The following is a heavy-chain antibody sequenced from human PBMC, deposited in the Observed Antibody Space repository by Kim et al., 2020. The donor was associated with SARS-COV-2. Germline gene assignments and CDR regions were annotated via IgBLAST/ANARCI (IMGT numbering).Heavy chain of an antibody. J-gene: IGHJ4*02. D-gene: IGHD1-26*01. V-gene: IGHV6-1*01. CDR3: ARELGLTATLDYFDY. Sequence: SVKSRIMFNPDTSKNQFSLQLNSVTPEDTAVYYCARELGLTATLDYFDYWGQGTLVTVSS.